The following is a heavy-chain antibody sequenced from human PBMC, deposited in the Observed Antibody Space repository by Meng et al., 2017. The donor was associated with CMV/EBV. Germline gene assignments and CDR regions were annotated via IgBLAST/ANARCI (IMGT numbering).Heavy chain of an antibody. V-gene: IGHV3-23*03. J-gene: IGHJ6*02. D-gene: IGHD4-11*01. CDR2: IYSGGSST. CDR3: AKDLVIPLYSTPYYYGMDV. Sequence: GGPLRLSCAASGFTFSSYAMSWVRQAPGKGLEWVSVIYSGGSSTYYADSVKGRFTISRDNSKNTLYLQMNSLRAEDTAVYYCAKDLVIPLYSTPYYYGMDVWGQGTTVTVSS. CDR1: GFTFSSYA.